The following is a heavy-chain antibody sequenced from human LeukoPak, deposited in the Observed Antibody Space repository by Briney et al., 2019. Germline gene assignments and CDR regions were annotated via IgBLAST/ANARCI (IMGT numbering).Heavy chain of an antibody. Sequence: GWSLRLSCAATRFKFSGYGMHWVRQAPGKRLKWEAVIWYEGNNKYYADSVKGRFTISRDNSKNTLYLQMNSLRAEDTAVYYCARGSGYNYGYLDYWGQGTLVTVSS. D-gene: IGHD5-18*01. V-gene: IGHV3-33*01. CDR2: IWYEGNNK. J-gene: IGHJ4*02. CDR3: ARGSGYNYGYLDY. CDR1: RFKFSGYG.